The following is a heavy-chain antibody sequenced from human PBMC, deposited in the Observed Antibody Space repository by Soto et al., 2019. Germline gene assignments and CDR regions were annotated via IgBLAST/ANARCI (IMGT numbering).Heavy chain of an antibody. D-gene: IGHD6-19*01. V-gene: IGHV4-4*02. Sequence: QVQLQESGPGLVKPSGTLSLTCAVSGGSISSSNWWSWVRQPPGKGLEWIGEIYHSGSTNYNPSFKSRVTISVDKSKNQFSLKLSSVTAADTAVYYCAREARQGIAVAGTVYYFDYWGQGTLVTVSS. CDR1: GGSISSSNW. J-gene: IGHJ4*02. CDR3: AREARQGIAVAGTVYYFDY. CDR2: IYHSGST.